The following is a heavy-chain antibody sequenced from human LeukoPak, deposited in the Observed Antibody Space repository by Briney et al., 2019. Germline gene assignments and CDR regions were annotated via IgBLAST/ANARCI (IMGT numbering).Heavy chain of an antibody. CDR1: GFAFSSNG. J-gene: IGHJ4*02. CDR2: ISGSGGSP. CDR3: AKGGKTIMCPTSCYDY. D-gene: IGHD2-2*01. Sequence: GGSLRLSCAASGFAFSSNGMSWVRQAPGRGLEWVSVISGSGGSPDYTDSVKGRFTISRDNSKNTLYLQMNSLRAEDTAVYYCAKGGKTIMCPTSCYDYWGQGTLVTVSS. V-gene: IGHV3-23*01.